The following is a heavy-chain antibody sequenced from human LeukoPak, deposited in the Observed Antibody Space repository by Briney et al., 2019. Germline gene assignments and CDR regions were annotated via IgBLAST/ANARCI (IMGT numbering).Heavy chain of an antibody. CDR3: ARARVGNYYDSSGYRARGNFDY. Sequence: SETLSLTCAVYGGSFSGYYWSWIRQPPGKGLEWIGEINHSGSTNYNPSLKSQVTISVDTSKNQFSLKLSSVTAADTAVYYCARARVGNYYDSSGYRARGNFDYWGQGTLVTVSS. D-gene: IGHD3-22*01. CDR1: GGSFSGYY. V-gene: IGHV4-34*01. CDR2: INHSGST. J-gene: IGHJ4*02.